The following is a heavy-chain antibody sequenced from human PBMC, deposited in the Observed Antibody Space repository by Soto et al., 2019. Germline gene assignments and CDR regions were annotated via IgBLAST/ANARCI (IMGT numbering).Heavy chain of an antibody. Sequence: SETLSLTCAVYGGSLSGSFWTWVRQFPGRGLEWIGEVSPTGNAKYKSSLNGRVTISLDTSKNQFSLDLNSLTAADTAIYYCVRYNWPLFDCWGQGSVVTVSS. D-gene: IGHD1-20*01. CDR3: VRYNWPLFDC. V-gene: IGHV4-34*01. CDR2: VSPTGNA. J-gene: IGHJ4*02. CDR1: GGSLSGSF.